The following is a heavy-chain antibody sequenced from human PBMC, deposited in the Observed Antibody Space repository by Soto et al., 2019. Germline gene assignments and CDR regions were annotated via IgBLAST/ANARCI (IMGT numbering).Heavy chain of an antibody. CDR2: IWYDGSNK. Sequence: GGSLRLSCAASGFTFSSYGMHWVRQAPGKGLEWVAVIWYDGSNKYYAESVKGRFTISRDNSKNTLYLQMNSLRAEDTAVYYCARGGLSTVTTVYYYYGMGVWGQGTTVTVSS. V-gene: IGHV3-33*01. CDR3: ARGGLSTVTTVYYYYGMGV. D-gene: IGHD4-17*01. CDR1: GFTFSSYG. J-gene: IGHJ6*02.